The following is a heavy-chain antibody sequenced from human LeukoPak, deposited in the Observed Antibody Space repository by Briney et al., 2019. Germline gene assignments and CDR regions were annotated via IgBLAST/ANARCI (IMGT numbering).Heavy chain of an antibody. V-gene: IGHV3-21*04. CDR2: ISSSNSYI. CDR3: TTQLIAVPGGY. CDR1: GFTFSSYN. Sequence: GSLRLSCAASGFTFSSYNMNWVRQAPGKGLEWVSSISSSNSYIYYADSVKGRFTISRDNAKNSLYLQMNSLRAEDTAVYYCTTQLIAVPGGYWGQGTLVTVSS. J-gene: IGHJ4*02. D-gene: IGHD4-11*01.